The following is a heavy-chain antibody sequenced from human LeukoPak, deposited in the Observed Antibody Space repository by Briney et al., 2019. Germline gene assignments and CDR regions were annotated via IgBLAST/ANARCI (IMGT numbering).Heavy chain of an antibody. CDR3: ASELNSGSHRSPNYFDH. J-gene: IGHJ4*02. CDR2: ISGSGGST. D-gene: IGHD1-26*01. V-gene: IGHV3-23*01. CDR1: GFTFSSYA. Sequence: GGSLRLSCAASGFTFSSYAMSWVRQAPGKGLEWVSAISGSGGSTYYADSVKGRFTISRDNSKNTLYLQMNSLRAEDTAVYYCASELNSGSHRSPNYFDHWGQGTLVTVSS.